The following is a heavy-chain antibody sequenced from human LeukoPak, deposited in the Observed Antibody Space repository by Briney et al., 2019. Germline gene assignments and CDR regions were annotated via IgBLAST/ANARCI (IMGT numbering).Heavy chain of an antibody. V-gene: IGHV3-21*01. Sequence: PGGSLRLSCAASGFTFSRYSMNWVRQAPGKGLEWVSSISISSNYIYYSDSVKGRFTISRDNAKNSLYLQVSSLRAEDTAVYYCARGSRFGVVERDAFDIWGLGTMVTVSS. D-gene: IGHD3-3*01. CDR1: GFTFSRYS. CDR2: ISISSNYI. J-gene: IGHJ3*02. CDR3: ARGSRFGVVERDAFDI.